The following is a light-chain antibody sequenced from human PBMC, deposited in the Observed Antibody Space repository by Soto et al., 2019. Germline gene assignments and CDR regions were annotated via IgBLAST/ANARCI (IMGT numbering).Light chain of an antibody. CDR2: DAS. Sequence: EIVLTQSPATLSLSPGDRATLSCRASQSVSSYLAWYQQKPGPAPRLLIYDASNRAAGIPARFSGSGSGTDFTLTITSLEPEDFAVYYCQQRSNWPSTFGGGTKVEIK. CDR3: QQRSNWPST. CDR1: QSVSSY. J-gene: IGKJ4*01. V-gene: IGKV3-11*01.